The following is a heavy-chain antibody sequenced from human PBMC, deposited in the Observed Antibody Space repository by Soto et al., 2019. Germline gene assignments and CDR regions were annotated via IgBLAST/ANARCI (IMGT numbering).Heavy chain of an antibody. D-gene: IGHD3-9*01. V-gene: IGHV3-15*01. CDR1: GFTFSNAW. J-gene: IGHJ4*02. CDR2: IKSKTDGGTT. CDR3: TTGPYYDILTGSGY. Sequence: EVQLVESGGGLVKPGGSLRLSCAASGFTFSNAWMSWVRQAPGKGLEWVGRIKSKTDGGTTDYAAPVKGRFTISRDDSKNTLYLQMNSLKAEDTAVYYCTTGPYYDILTGSGYWGQGTLVTVSS.